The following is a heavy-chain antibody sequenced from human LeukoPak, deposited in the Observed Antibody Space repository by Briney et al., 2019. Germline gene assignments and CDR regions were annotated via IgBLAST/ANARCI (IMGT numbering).Heavy chain of an antibody. J-gene: IGHJ4*02. CDR2: INPNSGGT. V-gene: IGHV1-2*02. Sequence: ASVKVSCKASGYTFTGYYMHWVRQAPGQGLEWMGWINPNSGGTNYAQKFQGRVTMTRDTSISTAYMELSRLRSDDTAVYYCARVHGYGGYIDYWGQGTLVTVSS. CDR1: GYTFTGYY. D-gene: IGHD1-26*01. CDR3: ARVHGYGGYIDY.